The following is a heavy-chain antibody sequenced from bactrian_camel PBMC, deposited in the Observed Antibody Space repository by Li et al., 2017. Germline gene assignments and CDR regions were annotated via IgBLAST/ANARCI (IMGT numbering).Heavy chain of an antibody. D-gene: IGHD3*01. CDR1: GVQAGRLC. CDR2: IYIGGSSI. Sequence: HVQLVESGGGSVQAGGSLRLSCAVSGVQAGRLCMGWFRQAPGKEREGVAAIYIGGSSIFYVDSVKGRFTISLDNTDKTLYLQMSGLKTEDTAKYSCGIRLSCAEIPRWISPLYEYWYDYWGLGLRTCDELAGFWAQGTQVTVS. V-gene: IGHV3S1*01. J-gene: IGHJ6*01. CDR3: GIRLSCAEIPRWISPLYEYWYDYWGLGLRTCDELAGF.